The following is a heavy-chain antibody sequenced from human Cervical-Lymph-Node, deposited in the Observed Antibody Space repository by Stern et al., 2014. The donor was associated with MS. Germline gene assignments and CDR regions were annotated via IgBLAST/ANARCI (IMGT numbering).Heavy chain of an antibody. CDR1: GGSFSGYY. D-gene: IGHD6-13*01. CDR2: INHSGST. CDR3: ARAPSSSWALDY. Sequence: QVQLQQWGAGLLKPSETLSLTCAVYGGSFSGYYWSWIRQPPGKGLEWIGEINHSGSTNYNPSLKSRVTISVDTSKTQFSLKLSSVTAADTAVYYCARAPSSSWALDYWGQGTLVTVSS. J-gene: IGHJ4*02. V-gene: IGHV4-34*01.